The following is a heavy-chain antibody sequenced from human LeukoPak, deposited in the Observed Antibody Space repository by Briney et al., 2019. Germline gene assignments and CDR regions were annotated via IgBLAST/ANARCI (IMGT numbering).Heavy chain of an antibody. CDR2: IYPGDSDT. Sequence: NHGESLKISCMGSGYSFTSYWIGWVRQMPGKGLEWMGIIYPGDSDTRYSPSFQGQVTISADKSISTAYLQWSSLKASDTAMYYCARHGGYSYGYFSYFDYWGQGTLVTVSS. J-gene: IGHJ4*02. V-gene: IGHV5-51*01. CDR1: GYSFTSYW. D-gene: IGHD5-18*01. CDR3: ARHGGYSYGYFSYFDY.